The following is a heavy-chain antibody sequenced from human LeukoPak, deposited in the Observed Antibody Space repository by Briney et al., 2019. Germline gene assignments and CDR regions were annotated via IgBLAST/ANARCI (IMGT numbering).Heavy chain of an antibody. V-gene: IGHV3-30*02. CDR3: AKVEYTSSWYGVGSLDY. J-gene: IGHJ4*02. Sequence: GGSLRLSCAASGFTFSSYAMHWVRQAPGKGLEWVAFIRYDGSNKYYADSVKGRFTISRDNSKDTLYLQMNSLRAEDTAVYYCAKVEYTSSWYGVGSLDYWGQGTLVTVSS. D-gene: IGHD6-13*01. CDR2: IRYDGSNK. CDR1: GFTFSSYA.